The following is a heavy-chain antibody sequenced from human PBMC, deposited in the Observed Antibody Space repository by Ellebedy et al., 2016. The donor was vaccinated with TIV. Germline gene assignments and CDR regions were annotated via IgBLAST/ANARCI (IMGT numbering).Heavy chain of an antibody. J-gene: IGHJ5*02. V-gene: IGHV3-21*01. D-gene: IGHD6-13*01. CDR1: GFTFSSYS. CDR2: ISSSSSYI. CDR3: ARETRDVRKYSSINGWFDP. Sequence: GESLKISXAASGFTFSSYSMNWVRQAPGKGLEWVSSISSSSSYIYYADSVKGRFTISRDNAKNSLYLQMNSLRAEDTAVYYCARETRDVRKYSSINGWFDPWGQGTLVTVSS.